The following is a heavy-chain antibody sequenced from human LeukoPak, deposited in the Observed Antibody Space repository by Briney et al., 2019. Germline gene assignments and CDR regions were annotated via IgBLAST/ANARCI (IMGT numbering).Heavy chain of an antibody. V-gene: IGHV4-59*11. CDR2: IYDSGNT. Sequence: PSETLSLTCTVSGGSIRGHYWSWIRQPPGKGLEWIGYIYDSGNTNYNPSLKSRVTISIDTSKNQFSLKLSSVTAADTAVYYCARVKTYYYGSGSSEAAGYFDYWGQGTLVTVSS. CDR3: ARVKTYYYGSGSSEAAGYFDY. CDR1: GGSIRGHY. D-gene: IGHD3-10*01. J-gene: IGHJ4*02.